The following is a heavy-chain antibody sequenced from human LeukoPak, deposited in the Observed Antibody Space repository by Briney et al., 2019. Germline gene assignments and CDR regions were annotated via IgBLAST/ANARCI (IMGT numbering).Heavy chain of an antibody. CDR3: ARGYYYGSGRFDY. CDR1: GYTFIRYG. D-gene: IGHD3-10*01. CDR2: ISPYNGNT. V-gene: IGHV1-8*01. J-gene: IGHJ4*02. Sequence: GASVKVSCKASGYTFIRYGITRVRQAPGQGLEWMAWISPYNGNTKYAQKFQGRVTMTRNTSISTAYMELSSLRSEDTAVYYCARGYYYGSGRFDYWGQGTLVTVSS.